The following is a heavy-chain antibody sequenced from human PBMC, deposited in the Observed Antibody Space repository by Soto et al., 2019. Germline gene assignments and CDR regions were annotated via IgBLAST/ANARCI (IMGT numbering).Heavy chain of an antibody. CDR1: GYTFTSYD. D-gene: IGHD2-2*01. V-gene: IGHV1-8*01. CDR3: ARVHRDCSSTSCYGVDDY. Sequence: QVQLVQSGAEVKKPGASVKVSCKASGYTFTSYDINWVRQATGQGLEWMGWMNPNSGNTGYAQKFQGRVTMTRNTSISTAHMELSSLRSEDTAVYYCARVHRDCSSTSCYGVDDYWGQGTLVTVSS. J-gene: IGHJ4*02. CDR2: MNPNSGNT.